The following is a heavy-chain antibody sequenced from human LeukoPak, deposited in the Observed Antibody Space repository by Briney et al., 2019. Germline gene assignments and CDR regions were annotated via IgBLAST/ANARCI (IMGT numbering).Heavy chain of an antibody. CDR2: ISYGGNS. J-gene: IGHJ6*03. CDR1: GISISWRYLF. Sequence: SETLSLTCSVSGISISWRYLFWLWIRQPPGKGLEWIGSISYGGNSYFNPSLKSRVTISVDTSENQFSLKLSSMTAADTALYFRARISGPSKYYYSYTDVWGKGATVTVSS. V-gene: IGHV4-39*01. CDR3: ARISGPSKYYYSYTDV. D-gene: IGHD3-3*02.